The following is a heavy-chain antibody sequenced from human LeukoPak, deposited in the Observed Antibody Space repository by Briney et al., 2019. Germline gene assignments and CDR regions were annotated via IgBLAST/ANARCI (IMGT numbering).Heavy chain of an antibody. CDR2: INPNSGGT. J-gene: IGHJ5*02. V-gene: IGHV1-2*06. CDR3: AATDLRYYYDSLKFDP. Sequence: GASVKVSCKASGYTFTSYGISWVRQAPGQGLEWMGRINPNSGGTNYAQKFQGRVTMTRDTSISTAYMELSRLISDDTAVYYCAATDLRYYYDSLKFDPWGQGTLVTVSA. D-gene: IGHD3-22*01. CDR1: GYTFTSYG.